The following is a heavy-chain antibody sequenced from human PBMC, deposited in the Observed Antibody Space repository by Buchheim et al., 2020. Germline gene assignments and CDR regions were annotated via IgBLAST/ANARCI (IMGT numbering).Heavy chain of an antibody. D-gene: IGHD3-22*01. CDR1: GGSISSGDYY. J-gene: IGHJ4*02. CDR3: ARARHSSGYYFVGVSYFDY. Sequence: QVQLQESGPGLVKPSQTLSLTCTVSGGSISSGDYYWSWIRQPPGKGLEWIGYIYYSGSTYYNPSLKSRVTISVDTSQNQFSLKLSSVTAADTAVYYCARARHSSGYYFVGVSYFDYWGQGTL. V-gene: IGHV4-30-4*01. CDR2: IYYSGST.